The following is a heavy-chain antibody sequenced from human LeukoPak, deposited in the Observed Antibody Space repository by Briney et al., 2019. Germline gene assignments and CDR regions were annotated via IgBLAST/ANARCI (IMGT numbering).Heavy chain of an antibody. CDR1: GFTFSSYS. D-gene: IGHD2-2*01. V-gene: IGHV3-21*01. J-gene: IGHJ5*02. CDR3: ARGRDIVVVPAANWFDP. Sequence: GGSLRLSCAASGFTFSSYSMTWVRQAPGKGLEWVSSISSSSSYIYYADSVKGRFTISRDNAKNSLYLQMNSLRAEDTAVYYCARGRDIVVVPAANWFDPWGQGTLVTVSS. CDR2: ISSSSSYI.